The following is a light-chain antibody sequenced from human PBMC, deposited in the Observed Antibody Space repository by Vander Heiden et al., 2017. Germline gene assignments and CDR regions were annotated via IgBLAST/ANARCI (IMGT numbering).Light chain of an antibody. CDR2: AAS. J-gene: IGKJ2*03. Sequence: DIPMTQPPSSLSASVGDRVTITCRASQSISSYLHWYQQKPLKAPKLLIYAASSLLSGVPSRFSASRSGRDFTRTISRLQPEDFTTYYCQQRYSTPTSFAEGT. CDR3: QQRYSTPTS. CDR1: QSISSY. V-gene: IGKV1-39*01.